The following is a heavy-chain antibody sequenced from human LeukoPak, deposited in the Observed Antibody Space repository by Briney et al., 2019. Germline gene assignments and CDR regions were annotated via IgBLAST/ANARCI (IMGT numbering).Heavy chain of an antibody. D-gene: IGHD2-2*01. CDR3: AKSGHIVVVPAAMTRDYYYYGMDV. V-gene: IGHV3-23*01. CDR2: ISGSGSST. Sequence: PGGSLRLSCAASGFTFSSYAMSWVRQAPGKGLEWVSAISGSGSSTYYADSVKGRFTISRDNSKNALYLQMNSLRAEDTAVYYCAKSGHIVVVPAAMTRDYYYYGMDVWGQGTTVTVSS. J-gene: IGHJ6*02. CDR1: GFTFSSYA.